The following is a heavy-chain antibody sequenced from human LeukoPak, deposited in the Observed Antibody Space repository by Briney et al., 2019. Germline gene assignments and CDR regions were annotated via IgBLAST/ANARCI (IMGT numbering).Heavy chain of an antibody. Sequence: GGSLRLSCAASGFTFSSYSMNWVRQAPGKGLEWVSSISSSSSYIYYADSVKGRFTISRDNAKNSLYLQVNSLRAEDTAVYCCALGYCSSTSCSSRAEYFQHWGQGTLVTVSS. CDR3: ALGYCSSTSCSSRAEYFQH. D-gene: IGHD2-2*01. V-gene: IGHV3-21*01. CDR1: GFTFSSYS. J-gene: IGHJ1*01. CDR2: ISSSSSYI.